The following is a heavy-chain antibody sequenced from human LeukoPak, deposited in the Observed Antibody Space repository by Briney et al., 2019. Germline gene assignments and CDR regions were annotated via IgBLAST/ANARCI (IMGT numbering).Heavy chain of an antibody. CDR3: ARDNFGIAVAGTWGDYYYYYMDV. Sequence: GGSLRLSCAASGFTFSSYGMHWVRQAPGKGLEWVAVISYDGSNKYYADSVKGRFTTSRDNAKNSLYLQMNSLRAEDTAVYYCARDNFGIAVAGTWGDYYYYYMDVWGKGTTVTVSS. CDR1: GFTFSSYG. CDR2: ISYDGSNK. V-gene: IGHV3-30*03. J-gene: IGHJ6*03. D-gene: IGHD6-19*01.